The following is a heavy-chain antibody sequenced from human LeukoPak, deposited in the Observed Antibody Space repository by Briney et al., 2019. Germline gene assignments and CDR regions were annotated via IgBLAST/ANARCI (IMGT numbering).Heavy chain of an antibody. CDR2: IYHSGST. Sequence: SETLSLTCTVSGGSISSYYWGWIRQPPGKGLEWIGSIYHSGSTYYNPSLKSRVTLSVDTSKNQFSLKLSSVTAADTAVYYCARVYSTGWRFFDYWGQGTLVTVSS. V-gene: IGHV4-38-2*02. CDR1: GGSISSYY. J-gene: IGHJ4*02. CDR3: ARVYSTGWRFFDY. D-gene: IGHD6-19*01.